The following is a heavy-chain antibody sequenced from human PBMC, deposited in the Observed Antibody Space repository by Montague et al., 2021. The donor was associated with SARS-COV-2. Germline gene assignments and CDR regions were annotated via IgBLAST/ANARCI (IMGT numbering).Heavy chain of an antibody. V-gene: IGHV4-59*01. D-gene: IGHD6-13*01. CDR3: AGIKAGRPFGWFDP. Sequence: SETLSLTCTVSGGSISSYYWTWIRQPPGKGLEWIGYISYSGFSNQNPPLRGRVTISLDTSKYQFSLKLTSVTAADPAVYYCAGIKAGRPFGWFDPWGQGTLVTVSS. CDR2: ISYSGFS. J-gene: IGHJ5*02. CDR1: GGSISSYY.